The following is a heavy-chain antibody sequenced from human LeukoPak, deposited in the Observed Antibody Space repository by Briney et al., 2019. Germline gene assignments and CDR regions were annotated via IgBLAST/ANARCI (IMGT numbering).Heavy chain of an antibody. J-gene: IGHJ3*02. CDR1: GYTFSSPA. CDR2: INTNTGIP. CDR3: ARDLVSAGFDI. Sequence: ASVKVSCKAFGYTFSSPAMNWVRQAPGQGLELMGWINTNTGIPTYAQGFAGRFVFSLDTSVTTAYLQITSLKAEDTAVYYCARDLVSAGFDIWGQGTMVTVSS. D-gene: IGHD6-6*01. V-gene: IGHV7-4-1*02.